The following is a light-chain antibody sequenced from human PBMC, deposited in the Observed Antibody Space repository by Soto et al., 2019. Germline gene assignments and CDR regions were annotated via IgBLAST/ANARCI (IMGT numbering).Light chain of an antibody. V-gene: IGLV4-60*03. CDR2: LEGSGSY. CDR1: SGHSSYI. CDR3: ETWDSRV. Sequence: QSVLTQSSSASASLGSSVKLTCTLSSGHSSYIIAWHQQQPGKAPRYLMKLEGSGSYNKGSGVPDRFSGSSSGADRYLTISNLQSEDEADYYCETWDSRVFGGGTNLTVL. J-gene: IGLJ3*02.